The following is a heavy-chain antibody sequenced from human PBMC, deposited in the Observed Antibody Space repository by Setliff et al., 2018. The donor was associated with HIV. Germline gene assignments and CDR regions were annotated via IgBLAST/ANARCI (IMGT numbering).Heavy chain of an antibody. D-gene: IGHD3-10*01. J-gene: IGHJ3*02. V-gene: IGHV1-18*01. CDR2: SSAYNGNT. CDR1: GYTFTTYS. CDR3: ARDRAGDAFDI. Sequence: ASVKVFCKASGYTFTTYSINWVRQAPGQGLEWMGWSSAYNGNTNYAQKLQGRVTMTTDTSTSTAYMELRSLRSDDTAVYYCARDRAGDAFDIWGQGTMVTVSS.